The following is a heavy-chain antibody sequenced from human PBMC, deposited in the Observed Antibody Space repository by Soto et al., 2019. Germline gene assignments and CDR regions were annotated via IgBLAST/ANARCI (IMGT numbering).Heavy chain of an antibody. CDR3: ASSVRGPTFYFDS. D-gene: IGHD3-10*02. Sequence: EVQLLESGGGLVQPGASLKLSCAASGFSFSTYAMSWVRQAPGQGLEWVSVISHTGDDPYYADSVKGRFTISRDSSRNTLYLRMNSLRAEDTAVYYCASSVRGPTFYFDSWGQGTLVTVAS. CDR2: ISHTGDDP. J-gene: IGHJ4*02. CDR1: GFSFSTYA. V-gene: IGHV3-23*01.